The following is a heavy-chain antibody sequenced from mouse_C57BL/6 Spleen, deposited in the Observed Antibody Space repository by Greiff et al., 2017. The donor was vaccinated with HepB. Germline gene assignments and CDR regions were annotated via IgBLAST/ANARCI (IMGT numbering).Heavy chain of an antibody. Sequence: VKLMESGAELVRPGTSVKVSCKASGYAFTNYLIEWVKQRPGQGLEWIGVINPGSGGTNYNEKFKGKATLTADKSSSTAYMQLSSLTSEDSAVYFCSKLYYAMDYWGQGTSVTVSS. V-gene: IGHV1-54*01. J-gene: IGHJ4*01. CDR3: SKLYYAMDY. CDR1: GYAFTNYL. CDR2: INPGSGGT. D-gene: IGHD1-3*01.